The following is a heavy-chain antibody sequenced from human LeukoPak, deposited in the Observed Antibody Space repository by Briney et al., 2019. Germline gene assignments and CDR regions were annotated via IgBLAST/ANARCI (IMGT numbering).Heavy chain of an antibody. J-gene: IGHJ3*02. CDR2: IYYSGNT. Sequence: SETLSLTCTISGGSISSSSYYWGWIRQPPGKGLEWIGSIYYSGNTYYNPSLKSRVTISVDTSKNQFSLKLSSVTAADTAVYYCAREEVGANDAFDIWGQGTMVTVSS. V-gene: IGHV4-39*07. CDR1: GGSISSSSYY. CDR3: AREEVGANDAFDI. D-gene: IGHD1-26*01.